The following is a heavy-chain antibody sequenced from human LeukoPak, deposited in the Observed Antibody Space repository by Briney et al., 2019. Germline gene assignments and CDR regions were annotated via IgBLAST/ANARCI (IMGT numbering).Heavy chain of an antibody. D-gene: IGHD4-17*01. CDR2: INPSGGST. CDR1: GYTFTSYY. V-gene: IGHV1-46*01. Sequence: ATVKLSCKASGYTFTSYYMHWVRQAPGQGLEWMGIINPSGGSTSYAQKFQGRVTMTRDTSTSTVYMELSSLRSEDTAVYYCAREQYGDYYYYGMDVWGQGTTVTVSS. J-gene: IGHJ6*02. CDR3: AREQYGDYYYYGMDV.